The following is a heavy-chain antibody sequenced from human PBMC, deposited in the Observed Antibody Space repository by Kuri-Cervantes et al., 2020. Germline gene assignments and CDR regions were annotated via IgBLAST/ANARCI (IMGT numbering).Heavy chain of an antibody. CDR2: ISHDGSNT. V-gene: IGHV3-30-3*01. CDR3: ARGDMVRGVVDYYYYGMDV. CDR1: RFIFSSYA. J-gene: IGHJ6*02. D-gene: IGHD3-10*01. Sequence: GESLKISCAASRFIFSSYAMHWVRQAPGKGLEWVAVISHDGSNTYYADSVKGRFTISRDNSKNTLYVQMDSLRSEDTAVYYCARGDMVRGVVDYYYYGMDVWGQGTTVTVSS.